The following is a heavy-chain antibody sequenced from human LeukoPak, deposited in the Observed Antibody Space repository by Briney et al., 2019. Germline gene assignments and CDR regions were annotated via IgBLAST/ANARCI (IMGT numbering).Heavy chain of an antibody. D-gene: IGHD2-15*01. CDR1: GGSISSYY. CDR2: IYYSGST. CDR3: ARLISGNWFDP. V-gene: IGHV4-59*08. Sequence: SETLSLTCTVSGGSISSYYWRWIRQPPGKGLEWIGYIYYSGSTNYNPSLKSRVTIQVDTSKNQFSLKLSSVTAADAAVYYCARLISGNWFDPWGQGTLVTVSS. J-gene: IGHJ5*02.